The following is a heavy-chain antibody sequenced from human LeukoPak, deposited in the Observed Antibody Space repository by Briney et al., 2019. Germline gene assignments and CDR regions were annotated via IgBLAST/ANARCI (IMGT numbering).Heavy chain of an antibody. CDR3: ARSGFGELFAPLDY. CDR2: IYYSGST. D-gene: IGHD3-10*01. Sequence: SETLSLTCTVSGGSTSNYYWSWIRQPPGKGLEWVGYIYYSGSTNYNPSLKSRVTISVDTSKNQFSPKLRSVTAADTAVYYCARSGFGELFAPLDYWGQGTLVTVSS. V-gene: IGHV4-59*01. CDR1: GGSTSNYY. J-gene: IGHJ4*02.